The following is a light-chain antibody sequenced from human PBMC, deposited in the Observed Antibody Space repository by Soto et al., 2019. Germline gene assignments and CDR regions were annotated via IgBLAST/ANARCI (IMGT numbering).Light chain of an antibody. CDR3: QQYRTLPWT. Sequence: ENVMPISPGTLSLSPQDNATLSFRASQSVSSNLAWYQQNPGQAPRLLIYGASTRATGVPTRFSGSGSGTEFTLTITNLQADDFATYHCQQYRTLPWTFGQGTKVDIK. V-gene: IGKV3-15*01. CDR2: GAS. J-gene: IGKJ1*01. CDR1: QSVSSN.